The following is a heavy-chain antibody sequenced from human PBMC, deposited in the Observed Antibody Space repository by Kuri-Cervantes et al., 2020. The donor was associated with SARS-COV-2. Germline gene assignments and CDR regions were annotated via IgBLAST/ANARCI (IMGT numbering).Heavy chain of an antibody. J-gene: IGHJ6*03. CDR3: ARVSLGGERNYYYYYYMDV. CDR1: GFTFDGFG. D-gene: IGHD2-21*01. V-gene: IGHV3-30*03. CDR2: ISYDGSNK. Sequence: GGSLRLSCVASGFTFDGFGIHWVRQAPGKGLEWMTGISYDGSNKYYADSVKGRFTISRDNSKNTLYLQMNSLRAEDTAVYYCARVSLGGERNYYYYYYMDVWGKGTTVTVSS.